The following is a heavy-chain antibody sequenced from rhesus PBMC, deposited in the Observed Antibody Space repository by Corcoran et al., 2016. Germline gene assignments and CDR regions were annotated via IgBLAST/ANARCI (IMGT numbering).Heavy chain of an antibody. CDR3: ARAYTSGLDY. D-gene: IGHD6-31*01. V-gene: IGHV3-116*02. CDR1: GFTSCAFY. Sequence: EVRLVESGGGLVQPGGSLRCSCAASGFTSCAFYMSGGRQSPGKGPEWVGFMRIRANGCTAEYAASVKGRFTISRDDSKSIASLQMNSLNTEDTAVYYCARAYTSGLDYWGQGVLVTVSS. J-gene: IGHJ4*01. CDR2: MRIRANGCTA.